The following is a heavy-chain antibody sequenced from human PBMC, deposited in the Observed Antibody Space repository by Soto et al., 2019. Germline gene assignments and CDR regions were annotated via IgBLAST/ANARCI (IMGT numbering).Heavy chain of an antibody. CDR2: ISSNGGST. D-gene: IGHD6-13*01. Sequence: EVQLVESGGGLVQPGGSLRLSCAASGFTFSSYAMHWVRQAPGKGLEYVSAISSNGGSTYYANSVKGRFTISRDNSKNKLYLQMGSLRAEDMAVYYCAKSSIIAAAGTRYSDYWGQGTLVTVSS. CDR3: AKSSIIAAAGTRYSDY. CDR1: GFTFSSYA. J-gene: IGHJ4*02. V-gene: IGHV3-64*01.